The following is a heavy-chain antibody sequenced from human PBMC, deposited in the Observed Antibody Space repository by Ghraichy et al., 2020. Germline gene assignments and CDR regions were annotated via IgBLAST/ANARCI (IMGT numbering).Heavy chain of an antibody. CDR3: ARDGYNYYFDY. J-gene: IGHJ4*02. CDR2: INHSGST. CDR1: GGSFSGYY. V-gene: IGHV4-34*01. D-gene: IGHD5-24*01. Sequence: SQTLSLTCAVYGGSFSGYYWSWIRQPPGKGLEWIGEINHSGSTNYNPSLKSRVTISVDTSKNQFSLKLSSVTAADTAVYYCARDGYNYYFDYWGQGTLVTVSS.